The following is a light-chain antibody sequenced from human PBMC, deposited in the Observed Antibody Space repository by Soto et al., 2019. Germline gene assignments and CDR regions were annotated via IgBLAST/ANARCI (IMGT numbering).Light chain of an antibody. CDR1: QTIVTY. J-gene: IGKJ4*01. Sequence: DIQMTQSPSSLSASVGDRVTITCRASQTIVTYLNWYQQKPGNAPKLLIYAASNLQNGVPSRFSGSGSGTDFTLTISSLQPEDFATYYCLQHNTYPLSFGGGTKVDIK. CDR2: AAS. V-gene: IGKV1-39*01. CDR3: LQHNTYPLS.